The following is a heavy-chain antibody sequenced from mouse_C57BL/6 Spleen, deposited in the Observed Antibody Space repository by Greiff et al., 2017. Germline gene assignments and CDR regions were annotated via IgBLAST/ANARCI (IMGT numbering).Heavy chain of an antibody. Sequence: QVQLKQSGAELARPGASVKLSCKASGYTFTSYGISWVKQRTGQGLEWIGEIYPRSGNTYYNEKFKGKATLTADKSSSTAYMELRSLTSEDSAVYFCARRDGNYGGTDYWGQGTSVTVSS. CDR2: IYPRSGNT. J-gene: IGHJ4*01. V-gene: IGHV1-81*01. CDR3: ARRDGNYGGTDY. CDR1: GYTFTSYG. D-gene: IGHD2-1*01.